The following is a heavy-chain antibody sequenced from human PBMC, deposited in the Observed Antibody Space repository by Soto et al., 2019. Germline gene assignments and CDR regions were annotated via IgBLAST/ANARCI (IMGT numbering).Heavy chain of an antibody. Sequence: SETLSLTCTVSGGSISSSSYYWGWIRQPPGKGLEWIGSIYYSGSTYYNPSLKSRVTISVDTSKNQFSLKLSSVTAADTAVYYSARHCSGGSCYDFDYWGQGTLVTVSS. CDR1: GGSISSSSYY. CDR2: IYYSGST. J-gene: IGHJ4*02. CDR3: ARHCSGGSCYDFDY. D-gene: IGHD2-15*01. V-gene: IGHV4-39*01.